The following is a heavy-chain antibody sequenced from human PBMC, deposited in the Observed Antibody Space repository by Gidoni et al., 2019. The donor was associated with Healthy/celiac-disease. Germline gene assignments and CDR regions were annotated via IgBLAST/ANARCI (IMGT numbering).Heavy chain of an antibody. CDR1: GFTFSNAW. J-gene: IGHJ3*02. CDR2: IKSKTDGGTT. V-gene: IGHV3-15*01. Sequence: EVQLVESGGGLVKPGGSLRLSCAASGFTFSNAWMSWVRQAPGKGLEWVGRIKSKTDGGTTDYAAPVKGRFTISRDDSKNTLYLQMNSLKTEDTAVYYCTTESGYSGYDDAFDIWGQGTMVTVSS. CDR3: TTESGYSGYDDAFDI. D-gene: IGHD5-12*01.